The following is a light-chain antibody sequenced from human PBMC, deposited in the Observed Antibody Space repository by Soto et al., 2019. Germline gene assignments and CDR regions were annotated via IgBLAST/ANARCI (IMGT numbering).Light chain of an antibody. Sequence: ENVFTQSPATLSLSPGEIATLSCRASQSVSSSLAWFQQKPGQPPRLLMYDVSNRATGIPARFSGSGSGTDFPRTVSSREPEHFAVFYCQHRPPWPPAITSGQATRLDI. CDR1: QSVSSS. CDR2: DVS. CDR3: QHRPPWPPAIT. J-gene: IGKJ5*01. V-gene: IGKV3-11*01.